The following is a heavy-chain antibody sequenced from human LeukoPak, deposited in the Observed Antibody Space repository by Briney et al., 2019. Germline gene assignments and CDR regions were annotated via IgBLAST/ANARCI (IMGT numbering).Heavy chain of an antibody. Sequence: GGSLRLSCAGSGFSFSSYGMHWVRQAPGKGLEWVAFIRYDGRNRYYADSVKGRFTISRDNSKNTLYLQMNSLRGEDTAVYYCAKDSLRERIVGSTTRGVNDYWGQETLVTVSS. D-gene: IGHD1-26*01. CDR1: GFSFSSYG. J-gene: IGHJ4*02. V-gene: IGHV3-30*02. CDR3: AKDSLRERIVGSTTRGVNDY. CDR2: IRYDGRNR.